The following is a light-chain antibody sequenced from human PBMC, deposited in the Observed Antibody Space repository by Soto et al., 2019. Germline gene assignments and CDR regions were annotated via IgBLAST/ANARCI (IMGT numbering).Light chain of an antibody. V-gene: IGLV1-47*01. CDR1: SSNIGSNY. CDR2: GNN. J-gene: IGLJ2*01. CDR3: AAWDDSLSVL. Sequence: QAVVTQPPSASGTPGQRVTISCSGSSSNIGSNYVYWYQQLPGTAPKLLIYGNNQRPSGVPDRFSGSKSGTSASLAISGLRSEDEADYYCAAWDDSLSVLFGGGTKVTVL.